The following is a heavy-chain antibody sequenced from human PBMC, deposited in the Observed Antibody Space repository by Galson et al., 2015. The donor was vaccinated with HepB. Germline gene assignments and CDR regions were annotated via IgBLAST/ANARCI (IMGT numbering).Heavy chain of an antibody. Sequence: QSGAEVKKPGESLKISCKGSGYSFTSYWIGWVHQMPGKGLEWMGIIYPGDSDTRYSPSFQGQVTISADKSISTAYLQWSSLKASDTAMYYCARLGIGAVAGWNNWFDPWGQGTLVTVSS. CDR1: GYSFTSYW. D-gene: IGHD6-19*01. V-gene: IGHV5-51*07. CDR3: ARLGIGAVAGWNNWFDP. CDR2: IYPGDSDT. J-gene: IGHJ5*02.